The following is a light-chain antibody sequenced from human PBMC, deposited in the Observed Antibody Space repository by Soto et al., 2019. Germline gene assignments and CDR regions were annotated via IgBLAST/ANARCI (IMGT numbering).Light chain of an antibody. Sequence: EIVLTQAPGTLSLSPGERATLSCRASQTIINNYLAWYQQKPGQAPRLLIQDASSRATGIPDRFSGSGSGTDFTLTISRLEPEDSAVYYCQQCATSPLTFGQGTKVEIK. CDR3: QQCATSPLT. CDR2: DAS. V-gene: IGKV3-20*01. CDR1: QTIINNY. J-gene: IGKJ1*01.